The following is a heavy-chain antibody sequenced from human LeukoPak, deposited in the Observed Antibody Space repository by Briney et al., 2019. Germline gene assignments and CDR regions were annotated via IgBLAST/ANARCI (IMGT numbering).Heavy chain of an antibody. J-gene: IGHJ4*02. CDR2: ISSSSSTI. CDR1: GFTFSSYS. V-gene: IGHV3-48*04. D-gene: IGHD3-10*01. Sequence: GGSLRLSCAASGFTFSSYSMNWVRQAPGKGLEWVSYISSSSSTIYYADSVKGRFTISRDNAKNSLYLQMNSLRAEDTAVYYCAREVTASMVRGQGSDYWGQGTLVTVSS. CDR3: AREVTASMVRGQGSDY.